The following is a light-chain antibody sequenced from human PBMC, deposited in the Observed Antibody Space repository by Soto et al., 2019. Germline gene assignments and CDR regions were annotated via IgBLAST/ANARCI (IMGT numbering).Light chain of an antibody. V-gene: IGLV2-14*01. Sequence: QSALTQPPSVSGSPGQSITISCTGTSSNVGGYNYVSWYQQHPGKAPKLIIYEVNNRPSGVSNRFSGSKSGNTASLTISGLQAEDEADYYCSSYTSSSTLVVFGGGTKLTVL. J-gene: IGLJ2*01. CDR3: SSYTSSSTLVV. CDR1: SSNVGGYNY. CDR2: EVN.